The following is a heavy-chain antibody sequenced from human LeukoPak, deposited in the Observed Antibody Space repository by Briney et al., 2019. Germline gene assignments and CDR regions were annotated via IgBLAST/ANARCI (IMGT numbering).Heavy chain of an antibody. D-gene: IGHD3-3*01. CDR2: ISSSGSTI. CDR3: ARGPHYGFWSGYYEGVDAFDI. J-gene: IGHJ3*02. Sequence: PGGSLRLSCAASGFTFSSYEMNWVRQAPGKGLEWVSYISSSGSTIYYADSVKGRFTISRDNAKNSLYLQMNSLRAEDTAVYYCARGPHYGFWSGYYEGVDAFDIWGQGTMVTVSS. CDR1: GFTFSSYE. V-gene: IGHV3-48*03.